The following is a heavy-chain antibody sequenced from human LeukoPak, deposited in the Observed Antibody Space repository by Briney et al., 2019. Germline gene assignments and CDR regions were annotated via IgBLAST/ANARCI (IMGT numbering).Heavy chain of an antibody. CDR3: ATDLIHYYGSGAKT. J-gene: IGHJ5*02. CDR2: ITSSSSYI. D-gene: IGHD3-10*01. CDR1: GFTFSTYS. Sequence: GGSLRLSCAASGFTFSTYSMNWVRQAPGKGLEWVSSITSSSSYIYYTDSAKGRFTISRDNAKNSLYLQMNSLRAEDTAVYYCATDLIHYYGSGAKTWGQGTLVTVSS. V-gene: IGHV3-21*01.